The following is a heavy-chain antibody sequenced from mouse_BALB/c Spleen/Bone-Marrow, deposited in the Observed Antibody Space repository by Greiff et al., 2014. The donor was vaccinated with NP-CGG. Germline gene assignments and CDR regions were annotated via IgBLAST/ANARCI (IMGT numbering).Heavy chain of an antibody. CDR1: GFSLTSYG. D-gene: IGHD1-1*01. V-gene: IGHV2-9*02. CDR2: IWAGGST. CDR3: ARVYGSSYDPYYYAMDY. J-gene: IGHJ4*01. Sequence: VKLVESGPGLVAPSQSLSITCTVSGFSLTSYGVYWARQPPGKGLEWLGVIWAGGSTNYNSGLMSRLSISKDNSKSQVLLKMNSLQTDDTAMYYRARVYGSSYDPYYYAMDYWGQGTSVTVSS.